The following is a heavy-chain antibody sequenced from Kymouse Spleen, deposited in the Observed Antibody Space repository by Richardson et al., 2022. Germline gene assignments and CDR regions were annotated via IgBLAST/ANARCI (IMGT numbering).Heavy chain of an antibody. CDR3: ARGLLWFCMDV. CDR2: ISSSSSYI. J-gene: IGHJ6*02. CDR1: GFTFSSYS. D-gene: IGHD3-10*01. Sequence: EVQLVESGGGLVKPGGSLRLSCAASGFTFSSYSMNWVRQAPGKGLEWVSSISSSSSYIYYADSVKGRFTISRDNAKNSLYLQMNSLRAEDTAVYYCARGLLWFCMDVWGQGTTVTVSS. V-gene: IGHV3-21*03.